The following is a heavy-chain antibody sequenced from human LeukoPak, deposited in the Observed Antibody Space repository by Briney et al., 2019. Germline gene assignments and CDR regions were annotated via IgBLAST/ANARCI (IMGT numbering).Heavy chain of an antibody. Sequence: PGGSLRLSCAASGFTVSNNYMNWVRQAPGKGLEWVSLIYSGGDTYYADSVKGRFTISRDHSKNTLYLQMNSLRVEDTAVYYCARDPQAVRTNTYAWGQGTLVTVSS. CDR3: ARDPQAVRTNTYA. CDR1: GFTVSNNY. CDR2: IYSGGDT. J-gene: IGHJ5*02. D-gene: IGHD1-7*01. V-gene: IGHV3-66*01.